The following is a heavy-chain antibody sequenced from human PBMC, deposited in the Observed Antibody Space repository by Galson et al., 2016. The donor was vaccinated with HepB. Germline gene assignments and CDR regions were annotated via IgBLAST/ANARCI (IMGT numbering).Heavy chain of an antibody. V-gene: IGHV4-39*01. CDR3: ARTDDFWGGY. J-gene: IGHJ4*02. CDR2: IYYSGST. CDR1: GGSISSSSYY. D-gene: IGHD3-3*01. Sequence: SETLSLTCTVSGGSISSSSYYWGWIRQPPGKGLEWIGSIYYSGSTYYNPSLKSRVTISVDTSENQFSLKLSSVTAADTAVYYCARTDDFWGGYWSQGTLVTVSS.